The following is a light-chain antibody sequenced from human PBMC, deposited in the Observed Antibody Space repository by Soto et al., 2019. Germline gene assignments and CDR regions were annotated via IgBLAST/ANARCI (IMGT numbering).Light chain of an antibody. CDR3: QQTYSTPRLT. CDR1: QDISNF. Sequence: EIVLAQSPATLSLSPGERATLSCRASQDISNFLAWYQQRPGQAPRLLIYDASNRATGIPARFSGSGSGTDFTLTIVGLEPEDFATYYCQQTYSTPRLTFGGGTKV. CDR2: DAS. J-gene: IGKJ4*01. V-gene: IGKV3-11*01.